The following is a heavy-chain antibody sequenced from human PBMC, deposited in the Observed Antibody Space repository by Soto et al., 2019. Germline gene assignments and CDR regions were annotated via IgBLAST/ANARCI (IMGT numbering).Heavy chain of an antibody. CDR2: ISGSGGST. J-gene: IGHJ1*01. V-gene: IGHV3-23*01. CDR3: AKYPGSGSYWSWRFQL. CDR1: GFTFSSYA. D-gene: IGHD3-10*01. Sequence: EVQLLESGGGLVQPGGSLRLSCAASGFTFSSYAMSWVRQAPGKGLEWVSAISGSGGSTYYADSVKGRFTISRDNSKNTLYLQINSLRAEDTAVYYCAKYPGSGSYWSWRFQLWGQGTLVTVSS.